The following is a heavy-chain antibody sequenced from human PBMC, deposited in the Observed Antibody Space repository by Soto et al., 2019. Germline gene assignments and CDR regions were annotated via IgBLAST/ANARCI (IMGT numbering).Heavy chain of an antibody. V-gene: IGHV1-24*01. D-gene: IGHD3-16*02. CDR1: GYTLTVLS. Sequence: ASVKVSCKASGYTLTVLSMHWVRQAPGKGLEWMGGFDPEDGETIYAQKFQGRVTMTEDTSTDTAYMELSSLRSEDTAVYYCATYPGRHIWGSYRYSAFDIWGQGTVVTVSS. CDR2: FDPEDGET. CDR3: ATYPGRHIWGSYRYSAFDI. J-gene: IGHJ3*02.